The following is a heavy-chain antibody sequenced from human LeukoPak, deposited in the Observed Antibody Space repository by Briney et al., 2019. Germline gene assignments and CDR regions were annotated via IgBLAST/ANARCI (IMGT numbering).Heavy chain of an antibody. J-gene: IGHJ6*02. Sequence: SETLSLTCAVYGGSFSGYYWSWIRQPPGKGLEWIGEINHSGSTNYNPSLKSRVTISVDTSKNQFSLKLSSVTAADTAVYYCALLWFGEGYCYYGMDVWGQGTTVTVSS. D-gene: IGHD3-10*01. CDR1: GGSFSGYY. CDR3: ALLWFGEGYCYYGMDV. V-gene: IGHV4-34*01. CDR2: INHSGST.